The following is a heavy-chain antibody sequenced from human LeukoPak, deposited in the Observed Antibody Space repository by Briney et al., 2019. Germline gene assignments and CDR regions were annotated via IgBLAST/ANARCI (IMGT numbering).Heavy chain of an antibody. Sequence: PGGSLRLSCAASGFTFSSFAMHWVRQAPGKGLEWVAVISYDGSNKYYADSVKGRFTISRDNSKNTLYLQMNSLRGDDTAVYYCATVAGDCSGGRCYLLRFDYWGQGTLVTVSS. CDR3: ATVAGDCSGGRCYLLRFDY. D-gene: IGHD2-15*01. CDR2: ISYDGSNK. CDR1: GFTFSSFA. J-gene: IGHJ4*02. V-gene: IGHV3-30-3*01.